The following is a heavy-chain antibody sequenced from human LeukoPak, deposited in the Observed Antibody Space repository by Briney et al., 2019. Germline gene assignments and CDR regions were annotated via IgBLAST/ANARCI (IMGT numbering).Heavy chain of an antibody. D-gene: IGHD3-9*01. J-gene: IGHJ4*02. Sequence: PGGSLRLSCAASGFTFSSYGMHWVRQAPGKGLEWVSGISGSGRSTYSADSVKGRLTISRDNSKSTLYLQMNSLRAEDTAVYYCAKDQDYDILTGYSNYWGQGTLVTVSS. CDR2: ISGSGRST. V-gene: IGHV3-23*01. CDR1: GFTFSSYG. CDR3: AKDQDYDILTGYSNY.